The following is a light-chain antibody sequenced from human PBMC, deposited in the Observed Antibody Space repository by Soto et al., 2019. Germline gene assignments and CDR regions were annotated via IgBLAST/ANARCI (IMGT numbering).Light chain of an antibody. V-gene: IGKV1-16*01. CDR1: QPINNR. J-gene: IGKJ4*01. Sequence: DIQMTQSPSLVSASVGDRVTITCRASQPINNRLAWFQQKPGKAPKSLIYRASYLQSGVPSRFSGSGSGTLFTLAINNLQHDDFGTYYCQHYDSYPLTFGGGTKVEIK. CDR3: QHYDSYPLT. CDR2: RAS.